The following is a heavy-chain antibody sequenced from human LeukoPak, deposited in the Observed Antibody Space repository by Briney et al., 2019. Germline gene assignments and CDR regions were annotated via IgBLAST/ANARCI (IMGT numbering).Heavy chain of an antibody. CDR1: GGSISSYY. D-gene: IGHD1/OR15-1a*01. CDR3: ARHSGTNYYYYGMDV. J-gene: IGHJ6*02. V-gene: IGHV4-59*08. CDR2: IYYSGST. Sequence: SETLSLTCTVSGGSISSYYWSWIRQPPGEGLEWIGYIYYSGSTNYNPSLKSRVTISVDTSKNQFSLKLSSVTAADTAVYYSARHSGTNYYYYGMDVWGQGTTVTVSS.